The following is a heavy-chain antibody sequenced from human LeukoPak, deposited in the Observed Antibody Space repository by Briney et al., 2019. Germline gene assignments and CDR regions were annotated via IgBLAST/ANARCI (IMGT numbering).Heavy chain of an antibody. CDR1: GFTFDDYA. D-gene: IGHD3-22*01. J-gene: IGHJ4*02. V-gene: IGHV3-9*01. CDR2: ISWNSGSI. CDR3: PKEDSSGYYFDH. Sequence: GRSLRLSCAASGFTFDDYAMHWVRQAPGKGLEWVSGISWNSGSIGYADSVKGRFTISRDNAKNSLYLQMNSLRAEDTALYYCPKEDSSGYYFDHWGQGTLVTVSS.